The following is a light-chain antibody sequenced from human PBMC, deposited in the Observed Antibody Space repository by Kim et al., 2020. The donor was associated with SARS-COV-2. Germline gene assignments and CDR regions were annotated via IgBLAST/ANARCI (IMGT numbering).Light chain of an antibody. Sequence: GQSVTISCTGTSSDVAAYNYVSWYQQPPGKAPTLMIYEVRERPSGVPDRFSGSKSGNTASLTVSGLQADDEADYYCSSYAGSNIVVLGGGTQLTVL. CDR2: EVR. V-gene: IGLV2-8*01. J-gene: IGLJ2*01. CDR3: SSYAGSNIVV. CDR1: SSDVAAYNY.